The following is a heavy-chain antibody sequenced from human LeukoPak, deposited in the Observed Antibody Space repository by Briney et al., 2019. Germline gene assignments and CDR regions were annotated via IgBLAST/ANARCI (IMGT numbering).Heavy chain of an antibody. D-gene: IGHD3-10*01. V-gene: IGHV3-23*01. CDR3: AKSYYYGSGDYSLTAFDI. CDR2: ISDSAGTT. J-gene: IGHJ3*02. CDR1: GLTFSRYD. Sequence: PGGSLRLSCTASGLTFSRYDMSWVRQAPGKGLEWVSRISDSAGTTYYADSVKGRFSISRDNSKNTLNLQMNSLRAEDTAVYYCAKSYYYGSGDYSLTAFDIWGQGTMVTVSS.